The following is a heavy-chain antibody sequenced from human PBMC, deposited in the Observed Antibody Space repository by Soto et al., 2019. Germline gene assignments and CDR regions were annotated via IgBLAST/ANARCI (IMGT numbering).Heavy chain of an antibody. CDR3: ASEYSTGYGMDV. CDR2: INPNSGGT. CDR1: GYTFTGYY. D-gene: IGHD6-25*01. J-gene: IGHJ6*02. V-gene: IGHV1-2*02. Sequence: GASVKVSCKASGYTFTGYYMHWVRQAPGQGLEWMGWINPNSGGTNYAQKFQGRVAMTRNTSISTAYMELSRLRSDDTAVYYCASEYSTGYGMDVWGQGTTVTVSS.